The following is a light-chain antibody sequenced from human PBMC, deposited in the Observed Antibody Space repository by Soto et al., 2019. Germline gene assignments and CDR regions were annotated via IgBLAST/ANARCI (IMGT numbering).Light chain of an antibody. CDR1: QSVSSY. CDR2: DAS. V-gene: IGKV3-11*01. CDR3: QHHSEWPLT. J-gene: IGKJ4*01. Sequence: EVVLTQSPATLSLSPGERATLSCRASQSVSSYLGWYQQKPGQAPRLLVYDASNRATGIPPRFSGSGFGTDFTLTISSLEPEEFAVYYCQHHSEWPLTFGGGT.